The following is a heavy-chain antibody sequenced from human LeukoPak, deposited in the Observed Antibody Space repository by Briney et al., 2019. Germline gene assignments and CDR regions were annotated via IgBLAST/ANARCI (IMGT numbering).Heavy chain of an antibody. Sequence: PGGSLRLSCAASGFTFSNAWMSWVRQAPGKGLEWVGRIKSKTDGGTTDYAAPVKGRFTISRDDSKNTLYLQMNSLKTEDTAVYYCTTTATVLRFSYYYYYMDVWGKGTTVTVSS. D-gene: IGHD3-3*01. V-gene: IGHV3-15*01. CDR3: TTTATVLRFSYYYYYMDV. J-gene: IGHJ6*03. CDR1: GFTFSNAW. CDR2: IKSKTDGGTT.